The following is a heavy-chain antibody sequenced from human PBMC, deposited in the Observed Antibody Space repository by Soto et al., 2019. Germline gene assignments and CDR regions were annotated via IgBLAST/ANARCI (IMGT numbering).Heavy chain of an antibody. D-gene: IGHD1-26*01. CDR2: ISIYNGKT. Sequence: QVQLVQTGAEVKKPGASVKVSCKASGYTFSRFGISWVRQAPGQGLEWMGWISIYNGKTNNAQKLQGRVTMTTDTSTSTAYMELGSLRSDDTAVYYCARDPGYSGSYIDYWGQGTLVTVSS. V-gene: IGHV1-18*01. CDR3: ARDPGYSGSYIDY. CDR1: GYTFSRFG. J-gene: IGHJ4*02.